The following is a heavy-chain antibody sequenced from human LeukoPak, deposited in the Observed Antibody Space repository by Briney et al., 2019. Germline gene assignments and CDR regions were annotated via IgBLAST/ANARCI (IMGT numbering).Heavy chain of an antibody. D-gene: IGHD3-10*01. J-gene: IGHJ4*02. V-gene: IGHV3-21*01. CDR2: ISSSSSYI. CDR1: GFTFSHYS. Sequence: PGGSLRLSCATSGFTFSHYSMNWVRQAPGKGLEWVSSISSSSSYIYYADSVKGRFTISRDNAKNSLYLQMNSLRAEDTAVYYCAREAVRGKYFDYWGQGTLVTVSS. CDR3: AREAVRGKYFDY.